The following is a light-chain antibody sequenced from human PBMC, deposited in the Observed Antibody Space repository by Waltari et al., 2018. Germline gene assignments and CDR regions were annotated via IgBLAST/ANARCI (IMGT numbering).Light chain of an antibody. CDR1: QSIANY. Sequence: DVQMTQSPSSLSASVGDRVTITCRASQSIANYLNWYQQKPGKVPKLLIYAASSLQSGVPSRFSGSGSGTEFTLTITNLQPEDFATYYCQQSYTTLTFGGGTKVE. V-gene: IGKV1-39*01. J-gene: IGKJ4*01. CDR2: AAS. CDR3: QQSYTTLT.